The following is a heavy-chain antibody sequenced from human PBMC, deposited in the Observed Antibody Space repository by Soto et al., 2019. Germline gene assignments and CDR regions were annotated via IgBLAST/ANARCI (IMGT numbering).Heavy chain of an antibody. CDR1: GYTFTSYY. D-gene: IGHD2-15*01. CDR3: ARVYCRGGGCYGIDD. J-gene: IGHJ4*02. V-gene: IGHV1-46*01. Sequence: ASVKVSCKASGYTFTSYYMHWVRQAPGQGLEWMGIINPSGGTRYAQKFQGRVTMTRDTSTSTVYMELSSLRSEDTAVYYCARVYCRGGGCYGIDDWGQRTLVTVSS. CDR2: INPSGGT.